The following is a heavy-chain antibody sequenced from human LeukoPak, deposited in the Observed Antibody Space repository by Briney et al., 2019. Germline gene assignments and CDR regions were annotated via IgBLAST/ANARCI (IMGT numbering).Heavy chain of an antibody. V-gene: IGHV3-23*01. CDR1: GFTFSNYA. D-gene: IGHD3-10*01. CDR3: AKSMTMVRGVPLG. Sequence: PGGSLRLSCAGSGFTFSNYAMSWVRQAPGKGLEWVSAISGGGSTTYYADSVKGRFTISRDNSKNTLYVQMNSLRAEDTAVYYCAKSMTMVRGVPLGWGQGTLVTVSS. J-gene: IGHJ4*02. CDR2: ISGGGSTT.